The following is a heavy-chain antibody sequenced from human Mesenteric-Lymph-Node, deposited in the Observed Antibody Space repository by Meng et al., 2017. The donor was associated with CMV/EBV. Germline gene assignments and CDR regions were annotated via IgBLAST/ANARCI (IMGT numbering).Heavy chain of an antibody. J-gene: IGHJ5*02. CDR1: GGSFSGYY. CDR3: ARRLRFLEWLPLYDP. CDR2: INHSRST. Sequence: SETLSLTCAVYGGSFSGYYWSWIRQPPGKGLEWIGEINHSRSTNYNPSLKSRVTISVDTSKNQFSLKLSSVTAADTAVYYCARRLRFLEWLPLYDPWGQGTLVTVSS. D-gene: IGHD3-3*01. V-gene: IGHV4-34*01.